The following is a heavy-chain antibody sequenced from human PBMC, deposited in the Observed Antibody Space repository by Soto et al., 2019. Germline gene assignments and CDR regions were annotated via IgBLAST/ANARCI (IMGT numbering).Heavy chain of an antibody. CDR3: ARGDYYGSRGYYYYYYGMDV. CDR2: ISYDGSNK. V-gene: IGHV3-30-3*01. J-gene: IGHJ6*02. D-gene: IGHD3-22*01. CDR1: GFTFSSYA. Sequence: QVQLVESGGGVVQPGRSLRLSCAASGFTFSSYAMHWVRQAPGKGLEWVAVISYDGSNKYYADSVTGRFTISRDNSKNSLYLQMNSLRAEDTAVYYCARGDYYGSRGYYYYYYGMDVWGQGTTVTVSS.